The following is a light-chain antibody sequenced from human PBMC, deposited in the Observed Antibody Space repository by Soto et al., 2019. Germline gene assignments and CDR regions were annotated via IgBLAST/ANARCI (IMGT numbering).Light chain of an antibody. V-gene: IGKV3-20*01. CDR2: GAS. Sequence: EIVLTQSPGTLSLSPGDRATLSCRASQSVSSSYLAWYQQKPGQAPRLLIYGASSRTTGIPYRFSGSGSGTDFTLTISRLEPEDFAMYYCQQYVSAPWTFGQGTKVEIK. CDR1: QSVSSSY. J-gene: IGKJ1*01. CDR3: QQYVSAPWT.